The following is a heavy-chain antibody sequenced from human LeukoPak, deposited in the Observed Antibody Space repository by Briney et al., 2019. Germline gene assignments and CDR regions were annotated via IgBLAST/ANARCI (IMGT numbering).Heavy chain of an antibody. V-gene: IGHV4-59*08. CDR3: ARHAFAFDI. CDR1: GGSISNYY. J-gene: IGHJ3*02. CDR2: IYYSGST. Sequence: SETLSLTCTVSGGSISNYYWSWIRQPPGKGLEWIGYIYYSGSTNYNPSLKSRVTISVDTSKNQFSLKLSSVTAADTAVYYCARHAFAFDIWGQGTMVTVSS.